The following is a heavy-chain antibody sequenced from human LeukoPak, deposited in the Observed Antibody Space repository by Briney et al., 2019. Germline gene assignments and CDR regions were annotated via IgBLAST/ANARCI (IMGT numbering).Heavy chain of an antibody. CDR1: GGSISSSSYY. Sequence: SETLSLTCTVSGGSISSSSYYWGWIRQPPGKGLEWIGSIYYSGSTYYNPSLKSRVTISVDTSKNQFSLKLSSVTAADTAVYYCARVGHSSSWYQGLLFDYWGQGTLVTVSS. V-gene: IGHV4-39*07. CDR3: ARVGHSSSWYQGLLFDY. CDR2: IYYSGST. D-gene: IGHD6-13*01. J-gene: IGHJ4*02.